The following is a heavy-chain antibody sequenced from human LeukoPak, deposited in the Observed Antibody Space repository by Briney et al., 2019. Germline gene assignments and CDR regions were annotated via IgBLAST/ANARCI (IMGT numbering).Heavy chain of an antibody. Sequence: SGGSLRLSCAASGFTFSSYAMNWVRQAPGKGLEWVSTISGSADGTYYADSVKGRFTISRDNSKSTLYLQMTSLRAEDTAVYYCARAVTTDYAFDIWGQGTMVTVSS. CDR2: ISGSADGT. CDR1: GFTFSSYA. CDR3: ARAVTTDYAFDI. D-gene: IGHD4-17*01. V-gene: IGHV3-23*01. J-gene: IGHJ3*02.